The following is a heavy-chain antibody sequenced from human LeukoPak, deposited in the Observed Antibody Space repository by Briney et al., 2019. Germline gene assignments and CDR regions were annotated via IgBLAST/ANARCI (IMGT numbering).Heavy chain of an antibody. V-gene: IGHV4-34*01. CDR3: ARVVTPVGPGGGIDY. CDR1: GGSFSGYY. CDR2: INHSGST. J-gene: IGHJ4*02. Sequence: SETLSLTCAVYGGSFSGYYWSWIRQPPGKGLEWIGEINHSGSTNYNPSLKSRVTISVDTSKNQFSLKLSSVTAADTAVYYCARVVTPVGPGGGIDYWGQGTLVTVSS. D-gene: IGHD4-23*01.